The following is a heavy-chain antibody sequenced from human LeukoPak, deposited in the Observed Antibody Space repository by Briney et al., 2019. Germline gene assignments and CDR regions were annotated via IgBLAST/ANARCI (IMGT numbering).Heavy chain of an antibody. D-gene: IGHD3-3*01. CDR3: ARVDPRLRFLEWLGDAFDI. J-gene: IGHJ3*02. V-gene: IGHV1-2*02. Sequence: ASVKVSCKASGYTFTDYYMHWVRQAPGQGLEWMGWINPNSGGTNYAQKFQGRVTMTRDTSISTVYMDLSRLRSDDTAVYYCARVDPRLRFLEWLGDAFDIWGQGTMVTVSS. CDR2: INPNSGGT. CDR1: GYTFTDYY.